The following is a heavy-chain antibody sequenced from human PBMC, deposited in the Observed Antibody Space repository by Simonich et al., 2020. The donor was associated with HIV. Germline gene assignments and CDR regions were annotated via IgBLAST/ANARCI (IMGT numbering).Heavy chain of an antibody. Sequence: QVQLQESGPGLVKPSETLSLTCAVSGYSISAGYYWGWIRQPPGKGLEWIGSMYHSGSTYYNPSLKSRVTISIDTSKNQFSLKLSSVTAADTAVYYCARDRGYSGYDFDYWGQGTLVTVSS. CDR1: GYSISAGYY. D-gene: IGHD5-12*01. V-gene: IGHV4-38-2*02. CDR3: ARDRGYSGYDFDY. J-gene: IGHJ4*02. CDR2: MYHSGST.